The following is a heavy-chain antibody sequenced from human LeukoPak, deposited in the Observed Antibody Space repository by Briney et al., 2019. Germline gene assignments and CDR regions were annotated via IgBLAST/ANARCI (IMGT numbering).Heavy chain of an antibody. Sequence: GGSLRLSCAASGFTFSSHSMNWVRQAPGKGLEWVSSISSSSSYIYYADTVEGRFTISRDNAKNSLYLQMNSLRAEDTAVYYCASSPDFWSGYPTPRGWFDPWGQGTLVTVSS. J-gene: IGHJ5*02. CDR3: ASSPDFWSGYPTPRGWFDP. D-gene: IGHD3-3*01. CDR1: GFTFSSHS. CDR2: ISSSSSYI. V-gene: IGHV3-21*01.